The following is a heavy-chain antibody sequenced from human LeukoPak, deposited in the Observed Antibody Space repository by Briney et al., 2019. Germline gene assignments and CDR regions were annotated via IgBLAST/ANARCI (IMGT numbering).Heavy chain of an antibody. Sequence: SETLSLTCSVSDGSTTGYYWSWIRQPPGKGLEWIAYIYYTGRTLYNPSLESRVTISVDTSKTQFSLTVTSVTAADTAVYYCARHMSVSYDAFDLWGRGTTVTVSS. J-gene: IGHJ3*01. CDR3: ARHMSVSYDAFDL. CDR1: DGSTTGYY. V-gene: IGHV4-59*08. D-gene: IGHD3-10*01. CDR2: IYYTGRT.